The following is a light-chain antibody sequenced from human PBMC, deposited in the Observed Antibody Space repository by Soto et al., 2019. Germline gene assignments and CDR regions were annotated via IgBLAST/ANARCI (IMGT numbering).Light chain of an antibody. CDR3: QSYDDSLSAHYV. CDR1: SSNIGSTYD. V-gene: IGLV1-40*01. CDR2: GNT. J-gene: IGLJ1*01. Sequence: QSVLTQAPSVSGAPGQRVTISCTGSSSNIGSTYDVQWYQQLPGTAPKLLIHGNTNRPSGVPDRFSGSKSGTSASLAITGLQADDEADYYCQSYDDSLSAHYVFGTGTKVTVL.